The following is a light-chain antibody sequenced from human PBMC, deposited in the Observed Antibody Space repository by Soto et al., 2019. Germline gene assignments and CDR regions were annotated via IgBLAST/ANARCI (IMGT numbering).Light chain of an antibody. Sequence: EIVMTQSPATLSMSPGERATLSCRASQSVSSNLAWYQQNPGQAPRLLIYGASTRATGVPARFSGSGSGTEFTLTISSLQSEDFAVYYCQQFNNWPGTFGQGTKVEI. V-gene: IGKV3-15*01. J-gene: IGKJ1*01. CDR2: GAS. CDR1: QSVSSN. CDR3: QQFNNWPGT.